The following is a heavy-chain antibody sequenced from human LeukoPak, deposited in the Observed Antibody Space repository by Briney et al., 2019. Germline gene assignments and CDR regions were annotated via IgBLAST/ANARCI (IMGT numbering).Heavy chain of an antibody. D-gene: IGHD6-6*01. V-gene: IGHV3-53*01. CDR1: GFTVSSNY. CDR2: IYSGGST. Sequence: PGGSLRLSCAASGFTVSSNYMSWVRQAPGKGLEWVSVIYSGGSTYYADSVKGRFTISRDNSKNTLYLQMNSLRAEDTAVYYCARARSTYMARPMDAFDIWGQGTMVTVSS. J-gene: IGHJ3*02. CDR3: ARARSTYMARPMDAFDI.